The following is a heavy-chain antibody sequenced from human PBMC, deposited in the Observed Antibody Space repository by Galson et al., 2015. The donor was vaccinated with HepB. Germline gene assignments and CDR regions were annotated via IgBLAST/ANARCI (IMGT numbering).Heavy chain of an antibody. CDR3: ASDFELTPDF. J-gene: IGHJ4*02. Sequence: SVKVSCKASGYTFTGYYLHWVRQAPGQGLEWMGWFNPNSGGTNYAQKFEGRITMTRDTSISTAYMELSRLRSDDTAVYYCASDFELTPDFWGQGTLVTVSS. CDR1: GYTFTGYY. V-gene: IGHV1-2*02. CDR2: FNPNSGGT. D-gene: IGHD3-9*01.